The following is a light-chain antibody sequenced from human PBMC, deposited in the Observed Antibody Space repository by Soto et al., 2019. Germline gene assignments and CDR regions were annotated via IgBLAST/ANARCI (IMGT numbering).Light chain of an antibody. V-gene: IGLV2-8*01. J-gene: IGLJ1*01. CDR2: EVV. CDR3: KSYAGSNTYV. Sequence: QSVLTQPPSASGSPGQSVTISCTGTKSDIVVYDFVSWYQHHPGKAPRLIIYEVVQRPSGVPDRFSGSKSGNTASLTVSGLQAADEADYFCKSYAGSNTYVFGSGTKGTVL. CDR1: KSDIVVYDF.